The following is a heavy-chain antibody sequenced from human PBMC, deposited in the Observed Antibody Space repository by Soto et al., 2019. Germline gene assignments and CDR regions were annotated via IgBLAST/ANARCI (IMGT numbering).Heavy chain of an antibody. D-gene: IGHD3-10*01. Sequence: PSETLSLTCTVSGGSISSGGYYWSWILQHPGKGLEWIGYIYYSGSTYYNPSLKSRVTISVDTSKNQFSLKLSSVTAADTAVYYCARDPRCHRVGSSSYFDYWGQGTLVTVSS. CDR2: IYYSGST. CDR1: GGSISSGGYY. J-gene: IGHJ4*02. V-gene: IGHV4-31*02. CDR3: ARDPRCHRVGSSSYFDY.